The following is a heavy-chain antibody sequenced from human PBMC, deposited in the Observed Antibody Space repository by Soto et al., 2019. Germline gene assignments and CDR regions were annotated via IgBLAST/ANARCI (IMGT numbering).Heavy chain of an antibody. CDR1: GGTFSSYA. V-gene: IGHV1-69*13. D-gene: IGHD3-16*01. CDR3: ARTLRSWGDYYYGMDV. J-gene: IGHJ6*02. CDR2: IIPIFGTA. Sequence: ASVKVSCKASGGTFSSYAISWVRQAPGQGLEWMGGIIPIFGTANYAQKFQGRVTITADESTSTAYMELSSLRSEDTAVYYCARTLRSWGDYYYGMDVWGQGTTVTVSS.